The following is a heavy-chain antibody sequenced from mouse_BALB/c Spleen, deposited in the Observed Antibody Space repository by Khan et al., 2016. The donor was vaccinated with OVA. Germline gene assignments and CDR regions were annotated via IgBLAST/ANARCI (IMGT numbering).Heavy chain of an antibody. CDR1: GYSITSGYG. V-gene: IGHV3-2*02. D-gene: IGHD1-2*01. J-gene: IGHJ2*01. CDR2: ISYSCST. CDR3: ARTARIKY. Sequence: EVQLQESGPGQVKPSQSLSLTCTVTGYSITSGYGWNWIRQFPGNKLEWMGYISYSCSTNYNPSLKSRISITRDTSKNQFFLQLNSVTTEDTATYYCARTARIKYWGQGTTLTVSS.